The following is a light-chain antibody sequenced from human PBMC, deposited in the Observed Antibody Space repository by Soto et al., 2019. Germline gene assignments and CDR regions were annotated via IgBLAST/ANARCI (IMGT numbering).Light chain of an antibody. J-gene: IGKJ1*01. CDR2: DAS. CDR3: QERSEWPRT. Sequence: EIVLTQSPATLSLSPGERATLSCRASQSISSSLACYKQKPGQTPRLLHYDASSRATGFPARFSGSGSGTDFTRTIGSLEPEDFGVYYCQERSEWPRTFGQGNKVEIK. V-gene: IGKV3-11*01. CDR1: QSISSS.